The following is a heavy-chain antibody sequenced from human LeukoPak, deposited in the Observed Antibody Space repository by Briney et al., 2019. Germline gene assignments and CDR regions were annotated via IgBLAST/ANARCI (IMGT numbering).Heavy chain of an antibody. V-gene: IGHV3-23*01. Sequence: GGSLRLSCAASGFTFSSYAMTWVRQAPGKGREWVSSIRVGSINTYYADSMNGRFTISRDNSKNTLYLQMNSLRAEDTATYYCAKGSARYYYDYWGQGTLVTVSS. CDR2: IRVGSINT. J-gene: IGHJ4*02. CDR1: GFTFSSYA. CDR3: AKGSARYYYDY.